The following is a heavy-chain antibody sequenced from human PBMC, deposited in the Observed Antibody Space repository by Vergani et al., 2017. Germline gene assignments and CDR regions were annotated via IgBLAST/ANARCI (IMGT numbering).Heavy chain of an antibody. Sequence: QVQLEESGPGLVKPSETLSLTFTVSGGSFNTYYWSWIRQSPGKGLEWIGYIYSTGSTNYNPSLNSRVTMSVDTSKNQLSLQLRSVTAADTAVYFCARVMYRDEASTGYRLEGMDIWGQGTTVTISS. CDR3: ARVMYRDEASTGYRLEGMDI. D-gene: IGHD3-9*01. J-gene: IGHJ6*02. CDR2: IYSTGST. CDR1: GGSFNTYY. V-gene: IGHV4-59*13.